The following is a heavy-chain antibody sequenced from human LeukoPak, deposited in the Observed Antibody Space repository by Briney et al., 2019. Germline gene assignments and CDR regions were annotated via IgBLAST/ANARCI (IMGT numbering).Heavy chain of an antibody. CDR2: IDTNTGNP. V-gene: IGHV7-4-1*02. D-gene: IGHD6-6*01. Sequence: GASVKVSCKVSGYTLTELSMHWVRQAPGQGLEWMGWIDTNTGNPTYAQGFTGRFVFSLDTSVSTAYLQISSLKAEDTAVYYCARASPVHWFDPWGQGTLVTVSS. J-gene: IGHJ5*02. CDR1: GYTLTELS. CDR3: ARASPVHWFDP.